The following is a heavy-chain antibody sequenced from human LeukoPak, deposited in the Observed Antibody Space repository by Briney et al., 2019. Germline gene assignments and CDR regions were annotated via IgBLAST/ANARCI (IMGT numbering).Heavy chain of an antibody. V-gene: IGHV3-15*01. CDR1: GFPFSNAW. CDR3: SEGFWFYP. J-gene: IGHJ5*02. CDR2: IKSKTDGGTT. Sequence: GGYILLSSAAAGFPFSNAWMSWVRRAPGKGLEWVGRIKSKTDGGTTYYAAPVKGRFTISRDDSKNTLYLQMNILKTEDTAVYYCSEGFWFYPLGQGTLVTVSS. D-gene: IGHD1-14*01.